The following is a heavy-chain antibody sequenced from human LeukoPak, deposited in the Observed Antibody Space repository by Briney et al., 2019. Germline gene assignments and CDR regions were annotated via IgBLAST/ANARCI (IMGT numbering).Heavy chain of an antibody. V-gene: IGHV3-48*04. J-gene: IGHJ4*02. Sequence: GGSLRLSCVASGFSFSSYSMNWVRQAPGKGLGWVSYITGSGSSTDYAASVKRRFIISRDSAKDSLFLQMSSLRVEDTAVYYCARGVGSVAGTTDYWGQGILVTVSS. CDR1: GFSFSSYS. CDR3: ARGVGSVAGTTDY. D-gene: IGHD6-19*01. CDR2: ITGSGSST.